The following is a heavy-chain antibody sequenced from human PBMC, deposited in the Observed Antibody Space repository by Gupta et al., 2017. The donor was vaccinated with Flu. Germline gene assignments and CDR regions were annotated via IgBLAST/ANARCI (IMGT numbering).Heavy chain of an antibody. CDR1: GGTFSSNA. D-gene: IGHD3-22*01. CDR2: IIPKFDTP. V-gene: IGHV1-69*06. Sequence: QVQLVQSGTEVKKPGSSVKISCKASGGTFSSNAISWVRQAPGQGLEWMGGIIPKFDTPNHAQKFQDRVTITADKSTSTVYMELSSLRSEDTAVYYCARDYDGTGTYYYYYFGMDVWGQGTTVIVSS. CDR3: ARDYDGTGTYYYYYFGMDV. J-gene: IGHJ6*02.